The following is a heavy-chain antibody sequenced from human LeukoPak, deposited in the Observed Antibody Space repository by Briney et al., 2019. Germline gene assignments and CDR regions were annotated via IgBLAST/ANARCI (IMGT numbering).Heavy chain of an antibody. CDR3: ARGDYGGNSEDGNDAFDI. V-gene: IGHV4-30-2*01. Sequence: SETLSLTCTVSGGSISSGGYYWSWIRQPPGKGLEWIGYIYHSGSTYYNPSLKSRVTISVDRSKNQFSLKLSSVTAADTAVYYCARGDYGGNSEDGNDAFDIWGQGTMVTVSS. D-gene: IGHD4-23*01. CDR2: IYHSGST. J-gene: IGHJ3*02. CDR1: GGSISSGGYY.